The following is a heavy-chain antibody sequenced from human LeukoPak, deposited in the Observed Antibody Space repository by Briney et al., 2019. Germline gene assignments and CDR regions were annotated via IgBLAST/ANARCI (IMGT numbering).Heavy chain of an antibody. J-gene: IGHJ4*02. CDR2: ISWNSGSI. D-gene: IGHD2-15*01. CDR1: GFTFDDYA. V-gene: IGHV3-9*01. Sequence: GGSLRLSCAASGFTFDDYAMHWVRQAPGKGLEWVSGISWNSGSIGYADSVKGRFTISRDNAKNSLYLQVNSLRAEDTAVYYCAKGGYCSGGSCYSFPFDYWGQGTLVTVSS. CDR3: AKGGYCSGGSCYSFPFDY.